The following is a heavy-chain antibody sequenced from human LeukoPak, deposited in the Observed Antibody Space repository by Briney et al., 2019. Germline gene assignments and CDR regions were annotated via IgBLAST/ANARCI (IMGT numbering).Heavy chain of an antibody. D-gene: IGHD4-17*01. CDR2: ISSSGSTI. Sequence: GGSLRLSCAASGFTFSDYYMSWIRQAPGKGLEWVSYISSSGSTIYYADSVKGRFTISRDNAKNSLYLQMSSLRAEDTAVYYCARYYGDYDVSFEYWGQGTLVTVSS. CDR1: GFTFSDYY. CDR3: ARYYGDYDVSFEY. V-gene: IGHV3-11*01. J-gene: IGHJ4*02.